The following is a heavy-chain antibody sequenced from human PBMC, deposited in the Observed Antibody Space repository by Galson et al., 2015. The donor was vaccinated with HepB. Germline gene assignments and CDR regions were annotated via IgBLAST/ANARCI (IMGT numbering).Heavy chain of an antibody. V-gene: IGHV4-4*02. CDR2: IYHSESA. Sequence: ETLSLTCTVSDGSISSITWWSWVRQPPGKGLEWIGEIYHSESANYNPSLKSRVTISVDKSKNQFSLKLKSVTAADTAIYYCARAQRGLQSYRDAYDIWGQGTMVTVSS. J-gene: IGHJ3*02. D-gene: IGHD5-24*01. CDR3: ARAQRGLQSYRDAYDI. CDR1: DGSISSITW.